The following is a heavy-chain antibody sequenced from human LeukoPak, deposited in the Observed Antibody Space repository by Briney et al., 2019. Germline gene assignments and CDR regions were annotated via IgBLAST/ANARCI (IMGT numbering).Heavy chain of an antibody. Sequence: PGGSLRLSCAVSGFTVSDYYMTWIRQAPGKGLVWVSYISSSGSTIYYGDFVKGRFTISRDNPKNSLVLQMTGLRAEDTAVYFCARESGTYSYGAFDIWGQGTMVTVSS. D-gene: IGHD1-26*01. V-gene: IGHV3-11*01. CDR2: ISSSGSTI. CDR3: ARESGTYSYGAFDI. CDR1: GFTVSDYY. J-gene: IGHJ3*02.